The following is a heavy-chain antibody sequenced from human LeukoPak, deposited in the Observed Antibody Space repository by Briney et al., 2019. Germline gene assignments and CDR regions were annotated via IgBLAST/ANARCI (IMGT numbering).Heavy chain of an antibody. V-gene: IGHV1-18*01. CDR3: ARGEDIEVVPAAYYYYYGMDV. CDR2: ISAYNGNT. D-gene: IGHD2-2*01. CDR1: GYTFTSYG. Sequence: GASVKVSCKASGYTFTSYGISWVRQAPGQGLEWMGWISAYNGNTNYAQKLQGRVTMTTDTSTSTAYMELRSLRSDDTAVYYCARGEDIEVVPAAYYYYYGMDVWGQGTTVTVSS. J-gene: IGHJ6*02.